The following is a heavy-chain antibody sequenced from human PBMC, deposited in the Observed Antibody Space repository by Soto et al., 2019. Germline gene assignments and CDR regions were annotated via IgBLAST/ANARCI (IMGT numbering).Heavy chain of an antibody. J-gene: IGHJ4*02. CDR3: ASFHHYYDSSGYYLDY. CDR2: INPNSGGT. CDR1: GDVFRSYG. Sequence: ASVKVSCKASGDVFRSYGINWVRQAPGQGLEWMGWINPNSGGTNYAQKFQGRVTMTRDTSISTAYMELSRLRSDDTAVYYCASFHHYYDSSGYYLDYWGQGTLVTVSS. V-gene: IGHV1-2*02. D-gene: IGHD3-22*01.